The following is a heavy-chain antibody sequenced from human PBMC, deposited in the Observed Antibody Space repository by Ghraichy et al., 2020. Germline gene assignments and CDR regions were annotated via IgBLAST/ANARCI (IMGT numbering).Heavy chain of an antibody. D-gene: IGHD5-12*01. CDR2: INPNSGGT. V-gene: IGHV1-2*04. CDR1: GYTFTGYY. Sequence: ASVKVSCKASGYTFTGYYMHWVRQAPGQGLEWMGWINPNSGGTNYAQKFQGWVTMTRDTSISTAYMELSRLRSDDTAVYYCARGRLGSYSGYEGLDYWGQGTLVTVSS. CDR3: ARGRLGSYSGYEGLDY. J-gene: IGHJ4*02.